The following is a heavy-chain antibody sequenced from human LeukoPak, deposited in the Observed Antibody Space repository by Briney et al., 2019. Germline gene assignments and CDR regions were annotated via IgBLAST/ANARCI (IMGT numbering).Heavy chain of an antibody. V-gene: IGHV3-48*03. CDR2: IGNRGTTI. CDR1: GFTFSSYE. D-gene: IGHD3-16*01. Sequence: PGGSLRLSCAAFGFTFSSYEMNWVRQAPGKGLEWVSHIGNRGTTIFYADSVKGRFTISRDNAKNSLSLQMNSLRAEDAAIYYCARGDRLTTLDCWGQGTLVTVS. J-gene: IGHJ4*02. CDR3: ARGDRLTTLDC.